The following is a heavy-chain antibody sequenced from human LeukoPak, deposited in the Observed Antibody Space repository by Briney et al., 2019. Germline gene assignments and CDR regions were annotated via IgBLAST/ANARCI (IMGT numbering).Heavy chain of an antibody. V-gene: IGHV4-39*01. D-gene: IGHD2-15*01. Sequence: PSVTLSLTCTVSGGSINTSTYYWGWIRQPPGKGLEWIGSIYYSGSTYYNPSLKSRVTISVDTSKNQFSLSLSSVTAADTAVFYCATCSGGSCYLGHAFDIWGQGTMVTVSS. CDR2: IYYSGST. CDR1: GGSINTSTYY. J-gene: IGHJ3*02. CDR3: ATCSGGSCYLGHAFDI.